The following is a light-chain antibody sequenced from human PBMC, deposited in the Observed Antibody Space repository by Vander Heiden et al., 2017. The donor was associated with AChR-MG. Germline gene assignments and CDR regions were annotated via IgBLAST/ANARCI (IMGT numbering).Light chain of an antibody. Sequence: EIVSIPSPDTLSLSPGERASLPCMASQRVNINYFAWYQQKTGQAPRLLVYAASKRATGIPDRFSGGGSGTDFTLTISSLEPEDFAVYNCQLFASAPVGTFGQGTTVEIK. CDR2: AAS. J-gene: IGKJ1*01. CDR3: QLFASAPVGT. CDR1: QRVNINY. V-gene: IGKV3-20*01.